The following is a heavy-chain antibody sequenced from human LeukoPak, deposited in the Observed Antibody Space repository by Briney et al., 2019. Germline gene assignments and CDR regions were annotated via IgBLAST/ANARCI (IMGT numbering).Heavy chain of an antibody. Sequence: GGSLRLSCAASGFTFSNAWMSWVRQAPGKGLEWVGRIKSKTDGGTTDYAAPVKGRFTISRDDSKNTLYLQMNSLRAEDTAVYYCAGDYDFWSGYYSTEDAFDIWGQGTMVTVSS. CDR2: IKSKTDGGTT. CDR1: GFTFSNAW. CDR3: AGDYDFWSGYYSTEDAFDI. V-gene: IGHV3-15*01. D-gene: IGHD3-3*01. J-gene: IGHJ3*02.